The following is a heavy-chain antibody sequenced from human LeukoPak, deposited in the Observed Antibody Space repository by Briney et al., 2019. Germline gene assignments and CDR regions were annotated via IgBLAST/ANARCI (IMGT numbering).Heavy chain of an antibody. J-gene: IGHJ4*02. CDR2: IYYSGST. CDR3: ARGLKGDGYIDY. D-gene: IGHD5-24*01. CDR1: GGSISSYY. Sequence: SETLSLTCTVSGGSISSYYWSWIRQPPGKGLEWIGCIYYSGSTNYNPSLKSRVTISVDTSKNQFSLKLSSVTAADTAVYYCARGLKGDGYIDYWGQGTLVTVSS. V-gene: IGHV4-59*01.